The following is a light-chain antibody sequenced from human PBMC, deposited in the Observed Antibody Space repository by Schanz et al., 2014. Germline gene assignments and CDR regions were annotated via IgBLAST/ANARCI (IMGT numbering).Light chain of an antibody. CDR1: QSVSSN. CDR2: GAS. J-gene: IGKJ2*01. V-gene: IGKV3-11*01. Sequence: EIVLTQSPGTLSLSPGERATLSCRASQSVSSNLAWYQQKPGQAPRLLIDGASTRATGIPARFSGSGSGTEFTLTISRLEPEDFAVYYCQQRTNWPLFGQGTKLEI. CDR3: QQRTNWPL.